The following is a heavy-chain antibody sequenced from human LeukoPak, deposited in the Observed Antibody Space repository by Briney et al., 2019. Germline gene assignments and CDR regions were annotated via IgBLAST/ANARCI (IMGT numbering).Heavy chain of an antibody. CDR1: GFTFSNYW. J-gene: IGHJ4*02. CDR2: IYRDGSNT. V-gene: IGHV3-74*01. Sequence: GGSLRLSCAASGFTFSNYWMHWVRQVPGKGLVWVSRIYRDGSNTDYADSVKGRFIISRDNVKNTLYLQMNSLGAGDTAIYYCAKARTTVTTPRYWGQGTLVTVSS. D-gene: IGHD4-17*01. CDR3: AKARTTVTTPRY.